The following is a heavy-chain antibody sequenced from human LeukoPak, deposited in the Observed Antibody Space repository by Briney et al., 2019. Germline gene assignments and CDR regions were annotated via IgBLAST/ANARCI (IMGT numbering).Heavy chain of an antibody. V-gene: IGHV3-23*01. Sequence: GGSLRLSCSASGFTFSSYAMSWVRQAPGKGLEWVSAISGSGGSTYYADSVKGRFTISRDNSKNTLYLQMNSLRAEDTAVYYCAKGRSGYYYFDYWGQGTLVTVSS. J-gene: IGHJ4*02. CDR3: AKGRSGYYYFDY. CDR1: GFTFSSYA. CDR2: ISGSGGST. D-gene: IGHD3-22*01.